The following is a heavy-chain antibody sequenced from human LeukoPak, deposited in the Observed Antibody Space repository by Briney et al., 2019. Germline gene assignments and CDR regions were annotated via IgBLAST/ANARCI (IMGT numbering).Heavy chain of an antibody. Sequence: YYSGSTNYNPSLKSRVTISVDTSKNQFSLKLSSVTAADTAVYYCARGYSSSWYLSYFDYWGQGTLVTVSS. CDR2: YYSGST. J-gene: IGHJ4*02. V-gene: IGHV4-59*09. D-gene: IGHD6-13*01. CDR3: ARGYSSSWYLSYFDY.